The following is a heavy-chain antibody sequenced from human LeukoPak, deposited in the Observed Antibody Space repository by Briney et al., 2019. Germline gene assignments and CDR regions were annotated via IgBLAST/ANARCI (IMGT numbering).Heavy chain of an antibody. V-gene: IGHV3-21*01. CDR2: ISSGSSYI. CDR3: ARDNDFWSGYFDYGMDV. D-gene: IGHD3-3*01. CDR1: GFTFSSYS. Sequence: GGSLRLSCAASGFTFSSYSMNWVRQAPGKGLEWVSSISSGSSYIYYADSVKGRFTISRDNAKNSLYLQMNSLRAEDTAVYYCARDNDFWSGYFDYGMDVWGQGTTVTVSS. J-gene: IGHJ6*02.